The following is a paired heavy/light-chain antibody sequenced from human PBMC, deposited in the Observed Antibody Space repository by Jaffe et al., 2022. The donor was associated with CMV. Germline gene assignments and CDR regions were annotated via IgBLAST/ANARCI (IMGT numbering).Light chain of an antibody. J-gene: IGKJ5*01. CDR3: LQHNSYPLIT. CDR1: QGIRND. Sequence: DIQMTQSPSSLSASVGDRVTITCRASQGIRNDLGWYQQKPGKAPKRLIYAASSLQSGVPSRFSGSGSGTEFTLTISSLQPEDFATYYCLQHNSYPLITFGQGTRLEIK. V-gene: IGKV1-17*01. CDR2: AAS.
Heavy chain of an antibody. Sequence: QVQLVESGGGVVQPGRSLRLSCAASGFTFSSYGMHWVRQAPGKGLEWVAVIWYDGSNKYYADSVKGRFTISRDNSKNTLYLQMNSLRAEDTAVYYCAREGGNDILTGYYPSIDYWGQGTLVTVSS. CDR1: GFTFSSYG. V-gene: IGHV3-33*08. CDR3: AREGGNDILTGYYPSIDY. J-gene: IGHJ4*02. CDR2: IWYDGSNK. D-gene: IGHD3-9*01.